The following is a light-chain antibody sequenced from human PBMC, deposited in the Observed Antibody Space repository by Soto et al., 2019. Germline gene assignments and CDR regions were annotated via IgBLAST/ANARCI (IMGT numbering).Light chain of an antibody. CDR2: EVT. Sequence: QSALTQPASVSGSPGQSITISCTGTSSDIDTYNYVSWYQQHPGKAPKLIIYEVTNRPSGVSNRFSGSKSGDTASLTISGLRSEDEADYYCSSYTTSTSFILFGGGTKLTVL. CDR3: SSYTTSTSFIL. V-gene: IGLV2-14*01. J-gene: IGLJ2*01. CDR1: SSDIDTYNY.